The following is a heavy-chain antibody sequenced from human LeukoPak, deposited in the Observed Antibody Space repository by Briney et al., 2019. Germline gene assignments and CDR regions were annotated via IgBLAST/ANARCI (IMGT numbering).Heavy chain of an antibody. V-gene: IGHV3-33*06. J-gene: IGHJ6*03. D-gene: IGHD5-24*01. CDR1: GFTFSDYG. CDR2: IWHDGSNK. Sequence: GGSLRLSCAASGFTFSDYGLHWVRQAPGKGLEWVALIWHDGSNKYYADSVMGRFTISRDNSKNTLYLQMNSLRAEETAMYYCAKDGDAYTEFYYYYMDVWGKGTTVTVSS. CDR3: AKDGDAYTEFYYYYMDV.